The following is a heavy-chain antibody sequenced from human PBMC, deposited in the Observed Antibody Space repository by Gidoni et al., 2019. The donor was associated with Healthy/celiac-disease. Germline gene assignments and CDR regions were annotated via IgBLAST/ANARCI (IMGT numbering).Heavy chain of an antibody. D-gene: IGHD1-26*01. J-gene: IGHJ4*02. V-gene: IGHV3-23*01. CDR1: GFTFSSYA. CDR3: AKGIGSYPPMDY. CDR2: ISGSGGST. Sequence: EVQLLESGGGLVQPGGSLRLSCSASGFTFSSYAMSWVRQAPGKGLELVSAISGSGGSTYYADSVKGRFTISRDNSKNTLYLQMNSLRAEDTAVYYCAKGIGSYPPMDYWGQGTLVTVSS.